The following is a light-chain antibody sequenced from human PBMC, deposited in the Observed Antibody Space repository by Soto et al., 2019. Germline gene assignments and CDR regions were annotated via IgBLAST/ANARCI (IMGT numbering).Light chain of an antibody. CDR2: EVS. V-gene: IGLV2-14*01. Sequence: QSALTQPASVSGSPGQSITISCTGTSSDVGGYNYVSWYQHHPGKAPKLMIYEVSNLPSGVSNRFSGSKSGNTASLSISGLQAEDEADYYCSSYTTSYTQVFGGGTKLTVL. CDR1: SSDVGGYNY. J-gene: IGLJ3*02. CDR3: SSYTTSYTQV.